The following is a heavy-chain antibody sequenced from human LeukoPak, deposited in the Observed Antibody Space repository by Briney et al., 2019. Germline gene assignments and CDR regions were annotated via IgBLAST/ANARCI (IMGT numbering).Heavy chain of an antibody. Sequence: SETLSLTCTVSGGSISSYYWSWIRQPAGKGLEWIGRIYTSGSTNYNPSLKSRVTMSVDTSKNQFSLKLSSVTAADTAVYYCARLHYGGNYGYYYYYMDVWGKGTTVTISS. CDR1: GGSISSYY. J-gene: IGHJ6*03. CDR2: IYTSGST. CDR3: ARLHYGGNYGYYYYYMDV. V-gene: IGHV4-4*07. D-gene: IGHD4-23*01.